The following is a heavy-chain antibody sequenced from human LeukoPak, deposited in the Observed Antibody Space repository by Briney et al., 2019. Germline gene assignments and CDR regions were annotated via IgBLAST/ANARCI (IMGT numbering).Heavy chain of an antibody. CDR2: IIPIFGTA. CDR3: ARYDFWSGGYYYGMDV. D-gene: IGHD3-3*01. J-gene: IGHJ6*02. V-gene: IGHV1-69*01. CDR1: GGTFSSYA. Sequence: SVTVSCKASGGTFSSYAISWVRQAPGQGLEWMGGIIPIFGTANYAQKFQGRVTITADESTSTAYMELSSLRSEDTAVYYCARYDFWSGGYYYGMDVWGQGTTVTVSS.